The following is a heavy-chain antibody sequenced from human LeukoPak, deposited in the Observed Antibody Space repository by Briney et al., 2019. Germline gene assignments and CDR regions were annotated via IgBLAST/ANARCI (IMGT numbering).Heavy chain of an antibody. D-gene: IGHD4-17*01. J-gene: IGHJ3*02. CDR3: HYGDYFPLDI. CDR1: GFTFSSYW. V-gene: IGHV3-74*01. CDR2: INSDGSST. Sequence: GGSLRLSCAPSGFTFSSYWMHWVRQAPGKGLVWVSRINSDGSSTSYADSVKGRFTISRDNAKNTLYLQMNRLRAEDTAVYYCHYGDYFPLDIWGQGTMVTVSS.